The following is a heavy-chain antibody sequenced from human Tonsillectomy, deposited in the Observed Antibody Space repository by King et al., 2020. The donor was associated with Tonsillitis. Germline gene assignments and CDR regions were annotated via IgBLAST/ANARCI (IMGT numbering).Heavy chain of an antibody. V-gene: IGHV3-11*01. CDR1: GFMFSDFY. CDR2: ISSRNATT. J-gene: IGHJ4*02. D-gene: IGHD3-22*01. CDR3: ARDTYYSDNTYDY. Sequence: VQLVESGGGLVKPGGSLRLSCAASGFMFSDFYMSWIRQAPGKGLEWVSYISSRNATTYYADSVKGRFTLSRDNAKNSLYLQMNSLRAEGTAVYYCARDTYYSDNTYDYWGQGTLVTVSP.